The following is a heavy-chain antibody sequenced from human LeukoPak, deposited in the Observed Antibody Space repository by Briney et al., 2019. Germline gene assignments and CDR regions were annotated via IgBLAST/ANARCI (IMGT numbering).Heavy chain of an antibody. CDR3: ARSCSGGSCYREPIDY. Sequence: GASVKVSCKASGYTFTSYGISWVRQAPGQGLEWMGWISAYNGNTNYAQKLQGRVTMTTDTSTSTAYMEPRSLRSDDTAVYYCARSCSGGSCYREPIDYWGQGTLVTVSS. V-gene: IGHV1-18*01. CDR2: ISAYNGNT. CDR1: GYTFTSYG. J-gene: IGHJ4*02. D-gene: IGHD2-15*01.